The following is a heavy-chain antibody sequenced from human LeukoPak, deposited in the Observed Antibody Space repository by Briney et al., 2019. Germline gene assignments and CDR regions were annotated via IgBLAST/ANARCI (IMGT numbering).Heavy chain of an antibody. J-gene: IGHJ6*03. CDR3: ARDVVVPAAFGGGQPNYYYYYMDV. V-gene: IGHV3-53*01. Sequence: GGSLRLSCAASGFTVSSNYMSWVRQAPGKGLEWVSVIYSGGSTYYADSVKGRFTISRDNTKNTLYLQMNSLRAEDTAVYYCARDVVVPAAFGGGQPNYYYYYMDVWGKGTTVTVSS. CDR1: GFTVSSNY. D-gene: IGHD2-2*01. CDR2: IYSGGST.